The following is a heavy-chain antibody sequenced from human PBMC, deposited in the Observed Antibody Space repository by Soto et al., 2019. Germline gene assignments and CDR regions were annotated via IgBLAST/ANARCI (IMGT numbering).Heavy chain of an antibody. CDR1: GVSISSSIYY. D-gene: IGHD3-10*01. CDR2: IYYSGST. CDR3: ARLGLSYYYYYGMDV. V-gene: IGHV4-39*01. J-gene: IGHJ6*02. Sequence: SETLSLTCTVSGVSISSSIYYWGWIRQPPGKGLEWIGSIYYSGSTYYNPSLKSRVTISVDTSKNQFSLKLSSVTAADTAVYYCARLGLSYYYYYGMDVWGQGTTVTVSS.